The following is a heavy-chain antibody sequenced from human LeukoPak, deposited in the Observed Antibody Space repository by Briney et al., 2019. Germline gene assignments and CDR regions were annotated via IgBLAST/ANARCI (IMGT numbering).Heavy chain of an antibody. V-gene: IGHV3-23*01. CDR3: ANTVSIPAAPFDY. CDR2: ISGSGGST. J-gene: IGHJ4*02. D-gene: IGHD2-2*01. Sequence: GGSLRLSCAASGFTFSSYAISWVRQAPGKGLEWVSAISGSGGSTYYADSVKGRFTISRDNSKNTLYLQMNSLRAEDTAVYYCANTVSIPAAPFDYWGQGTLVTVSS. CDR1: GFTFSSYA.